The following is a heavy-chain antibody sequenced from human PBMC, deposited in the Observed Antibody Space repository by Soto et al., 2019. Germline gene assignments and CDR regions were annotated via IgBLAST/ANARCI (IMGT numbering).Heavy chain of an antibody. CDR3: ARSGLALPYLASRWFDP. D-gene: IGHD2-15*01. V-gene: IGHV3-21*01. J-gene: IGHJ5*02. Sequence: PGGSLRLSGAASVFTFITYGMNWFRHSPGKGLDWLASIIYRGHYLYYADSVKVRFTIPRENATNSLFLQMNALRGEDTPVHYCARSGLALPYLASRWFDPWGHGTLVTVCS. CDR1: VFTFITYG. CDR2: IIYRGHYL.